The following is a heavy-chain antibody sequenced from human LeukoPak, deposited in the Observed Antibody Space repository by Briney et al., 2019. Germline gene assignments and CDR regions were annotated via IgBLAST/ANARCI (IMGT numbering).Heavy chain of an antibody. CDR1: GYSFTGYY. V-gene: IGHV1-2*06. D-gene: IGHD3-16*01. CDR2: INPNSGGT. Sequence: ASVKVSCKASGYSFTGYYMHWVRQAPGQGLEWMGRINPNSGGTNYAQKFQGRVTMTRDTSISTAYMELSRLRSDDTAVYFCVREVSTRGDDAFDIWGQGTMVTVYS. J-gene: IGHJ3*02. CDR3: VREVSTRGDDAFDI.